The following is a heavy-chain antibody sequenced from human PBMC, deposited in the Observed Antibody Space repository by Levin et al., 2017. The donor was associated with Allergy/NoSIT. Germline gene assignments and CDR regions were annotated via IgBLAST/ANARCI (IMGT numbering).Heavy chain of an antibody. Sequence: SETLSLTCAVYGGSFSGYYWSWIRQPPGKGLEWIGEINHSGSTNYNPSLKSRVTISVDTSKNQFSLKLSSVTAADTAVYYCARGPNMVRGVTTEHYFDYRGQGTLVTVSS. D-gene: IGHD3-10*01. V-gene: IGHV4-34*01. CDR2: INHSGST. CDR3: ARGPNMVRGVTTEHYFDY. J-gene: IGHJ4*02. CDR1: GGSFSGYY.